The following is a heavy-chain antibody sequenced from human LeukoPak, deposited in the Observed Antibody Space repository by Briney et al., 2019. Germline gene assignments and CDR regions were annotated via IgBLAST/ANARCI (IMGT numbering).Heavy chain of an antibody. CDR2: IIPILGIA. J-gene: IGHJ3*02. CDR1: GGTFSSYA. V-gene: IGHV1-69*04. Sequence: SVKVSCKASGGTFSSYAISWVRQAPGQGLEWMGRIIPILGIANYAQKFQGRVTITADKSTSTAYMELSSLRSEDTAVYYCARTPSGGAFDIWGQGTMVTVSS. D-gene: IGHD3-10*01. CDR3: ARTPSGGAFDI.